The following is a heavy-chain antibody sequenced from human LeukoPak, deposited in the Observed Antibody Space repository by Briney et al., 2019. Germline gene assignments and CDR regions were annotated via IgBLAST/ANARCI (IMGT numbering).Heavy chain of an antibody. J-gene: IGHJ4*02. Sequence: GGSLRLSCAASGFTFSSYGMHGVRQAPGKGLEWVAVISYDGSNKYYADSVKGRFTISRDNSKTTLYMQMNSLRAEHTAVYYCAKGPPLGYCSGGSCYLLDYWGQGTLVTVSS. CDR1: GFTFSSYG. D-gene: IGHD2-15*01. CDR3: AKGPPLGYCSGGSCYLLDY. V-gene: IGHV3-30*18. CDR2: ISYDGSNK.